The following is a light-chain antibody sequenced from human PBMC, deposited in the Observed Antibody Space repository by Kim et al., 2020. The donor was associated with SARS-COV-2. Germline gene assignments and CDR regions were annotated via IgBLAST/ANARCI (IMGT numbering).Light chain of an antibody. CDR3: QAWDMNTFWV. V-gene: IGLV3-1*01. Sequence: VSPGQTASITCSGDELGDKYASWYQQKPGQSPVLVISQDNKRPSGIPERFSGSNSGNAATLTISGTQAMDEADYYCQAWDMNTFWVFGGGTQLTAL. CDR2: QDN. J-gene: IGLJ3*02. CDR1: ELGDKY.